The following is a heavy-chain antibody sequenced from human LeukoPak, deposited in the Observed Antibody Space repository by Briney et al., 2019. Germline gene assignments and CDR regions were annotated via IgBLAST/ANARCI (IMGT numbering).Heavy chain of an antibody. D-gene: IGHD2-2*01. CDR3: ARVYQLLGAFDY. V-gene: IGHV1-2*02. CDR2: INPNSGGT. J-gene: IGHJ4*02. Sequence: GASVKVSCKASGYTFTGYYMHWVRQAPGQGLEWMGWINPNSGGTNYAQKFQGRVTTTRDTSISTAYMELSRLRSDDTAVYYCARVYQLLGAFDYWGQGTLVTVSS. CDR1: GYTFTGYY.